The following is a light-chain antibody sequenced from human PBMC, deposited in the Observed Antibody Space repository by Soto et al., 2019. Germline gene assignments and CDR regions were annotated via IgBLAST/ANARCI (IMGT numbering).Light chain of an antibody. Sequence: PGERATLSCRASQTVTSYLAWYQQKPGQAPRLLIYGASNRATGIPDRFSGSGSGTDFTLTISRLEPEDFAVYYCQAYADSRTFGQGTKVDIK. V-gene: IGKV3-20*01. J-gene: IGKJ1*01. CDR2: GAS. CDR1: QTVTSY. CDR3: QAYADSRT.